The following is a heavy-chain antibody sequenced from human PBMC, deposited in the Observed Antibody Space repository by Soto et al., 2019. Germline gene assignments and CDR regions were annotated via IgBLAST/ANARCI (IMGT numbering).Heavy chain of an antibody. CDR3: ARGGYYDNSWGKLSHYGLDV. CDR2: ISPYNDYT. J-gene: IGHJ6*02. D-gene: IGHD3-16*01. V-gene: IGHV1-18*01. Sequence: QVQLAQSANEVKKPGASVRVSCKAAGYTFIRYGIAWVRQAPGQGLEWMVWISPYNDYTVYAQKFQGRVSMTADTSTRTVYMNLRGLKSDDTAVYYCARGGYYDNSWGKLSHYGLDVWGQGTSGSVSS. CDR1: GYTFIRYG.